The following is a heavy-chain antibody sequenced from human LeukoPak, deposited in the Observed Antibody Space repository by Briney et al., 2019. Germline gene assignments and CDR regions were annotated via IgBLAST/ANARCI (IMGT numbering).Heavy chain of an antibody. J-gene: IGHJ4*02. V-gene: IGHV4-4*07. CDR2: IYTSGST. D-gene: IGHD6-19*01. Sequence: SETLSLTCTVSGGSISSYYWSWIRQPAGKGLEWIGRIYTSGSTNYNPSLKSRVTISVDTSKNQFSLKLNSVTAADTAIYYCARDGRAGSLFAYWGQGTLVTVSS. CDR1: GGSISSYY. CDR3: ARDGRAGSLFAY.